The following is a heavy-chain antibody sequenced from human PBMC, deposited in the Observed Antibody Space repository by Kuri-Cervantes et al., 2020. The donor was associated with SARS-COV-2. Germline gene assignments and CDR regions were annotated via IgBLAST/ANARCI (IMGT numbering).Heavy chain of an antibody. V-gene: IGHV3-53*01. CDR3: ARGMAGTPRYFDC. CDR2: RNPGGAT. CDR1: GFTVSTNF. J-gene: IGHJ4*01. Sequence: GESLNISCAASGFTVSTNFMNFFRQSAGKGQEWVSSRNPGGATFDADSVKGRFTISTDTSKNMVFLQTNNLRFDYTAVYYFARGMAGTPRYFDCWGRGTLVTVSS. D-gene: IGHD5-24*01.